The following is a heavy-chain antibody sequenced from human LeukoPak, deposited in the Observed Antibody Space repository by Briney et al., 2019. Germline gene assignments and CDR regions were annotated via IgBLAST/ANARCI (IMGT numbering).Heavy chain of an antibody. Sequence: ASVKVSCKASGYTFTGYYMHWVRQAPGQGLEWMGWINPNNGGTNYAQKLQGRVTMTTDTSTSTAYMELRSLRSDDTAVYYCARGAAAGNNWFDPWGQGTLVTVSS. CDR3: ARGAAAGNNWFDP. J-gene: IGHJ5*02. CDR1: GYTFTGYY. D-gene: IGHD6-13*01. V-gene: IGHV1-2*02. CDR2: INPNNGGT.